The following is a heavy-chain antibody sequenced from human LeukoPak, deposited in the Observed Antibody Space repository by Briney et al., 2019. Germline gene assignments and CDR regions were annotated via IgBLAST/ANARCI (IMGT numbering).Heavy chain of an antibody. D-gene: IGHD4-23*01. Sequence: GGSLRLSCAASGFTVSSKYINWVRQAPGKGLEWVSLIYGSTSADYADSVKGRFTISRDNSMNTVYLQMNSLRAEDTAIYYCARLNFGGDYWGQGTLVAVSS. CDR2: IYGSTSA. V-gene: IGHV3-66*01. J-gene: IGHJ4*02. CDR3: ARLNFGGDY. CDR1: GFTVSSKY.